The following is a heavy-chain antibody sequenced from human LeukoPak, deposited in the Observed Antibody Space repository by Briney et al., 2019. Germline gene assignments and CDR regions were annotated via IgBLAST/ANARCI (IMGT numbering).Heavy chain of an antibody. V-gene: IGHV3-33*01. CDR2: IWYDGSNK. CDR3: ARDGNRYSSGWYLDY. CDR1: GFTFSSYG. Sequence: GGSLRLSCAASGFTFSSYGMHWVRQAPGKGLEWVAVIWYDGSNKYYADSVKGRFTISRDNSKDTLYLQMNSLRGEDTAVYYCARDGNRYSSGWYLDYWGQGNLVTVSS. J-gene: IGHJ4*02. D-gene: IGHD6-19*01.